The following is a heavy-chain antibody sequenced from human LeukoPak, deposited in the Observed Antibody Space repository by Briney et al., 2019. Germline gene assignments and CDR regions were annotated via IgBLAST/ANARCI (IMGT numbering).Heavy chain of an antibody. J-gene: IGHJ4*02. CDR1: GFTFSSYS. D-gene: IGHD3-22*01. CDR2: ISSSSSTI. Sequence: LAGGSLRLSCAASGFTFSSYSMNWVRQAPGKGLEWVSYISSSSSTIYYADSVKGRFTISRDNAKNSLYLQMNSLRAEDTAVYYCAKDVTYYDSSGAIFDYWGQGTLVTVSS. V-gene: IGHV3-48*01. CDR3: AKDVTYYDSSGAIFDY.